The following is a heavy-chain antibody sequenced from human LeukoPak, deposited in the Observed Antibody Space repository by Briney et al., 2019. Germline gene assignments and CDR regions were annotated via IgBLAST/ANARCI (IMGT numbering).Heavy chain of an antibody. CDR1: GYSFTSYW. J-gene: IGHJ3*02. D-gene: IGHD3-10*01. Sequence: GESLKISCKGSGYSFTSYWIGWVRQMPGKGLEWMGIIYPGDSDTRYSPSFQGQVTISADKSISAAYLQWSSLKASDTAMYYCASHRPRDITMVRGVPTSAFAIWGQGTMVTVSS. CDR2: IYPGDSDT. CDR3: ASHRPRDITMVRGVPTSAFAI. V-gene: IGHV5-51*01.